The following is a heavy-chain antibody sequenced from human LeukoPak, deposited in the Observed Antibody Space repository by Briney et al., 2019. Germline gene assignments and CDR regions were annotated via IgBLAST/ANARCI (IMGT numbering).Heavy chain of an antibody. CDR1: GGTFSSYA. CDR3: ARDGNAL. Sequence: GASVKVSCKASGGTFSSYAISWVRQATGQGLEWMGWMNPNSGNTGYAQKFQGRVTITRTASITTAYMELSSLRSEDTAVYYCARDGNALWGQGTLVTVSS. CDR2: MNPNSGNT. J-gene: IGHJ4*02. D-gene: IGHD1-1*01. V-gene: IGHV1-8*03.